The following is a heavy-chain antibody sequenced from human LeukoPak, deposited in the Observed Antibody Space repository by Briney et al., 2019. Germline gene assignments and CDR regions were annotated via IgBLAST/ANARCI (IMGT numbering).Heavy chain of an antibody. V-gene: IGHV4-39*01. J-gene: IGHJ5*02. D-gene: IGHD4-17*01. CDR3: ARHDYGASNWFDP. Sequence: SETLSLTCGVSGASLSGYYWNWIRQPPGKWLEWIGSIYYSGSTYYNPSLKSRVTISVDTSKNQFSLKLTSVTAADTAVYYCARHDYGASNWFDPWGQGTLVSVSS. CDR1: GASLSGYY. CDR2: IYYSGST.